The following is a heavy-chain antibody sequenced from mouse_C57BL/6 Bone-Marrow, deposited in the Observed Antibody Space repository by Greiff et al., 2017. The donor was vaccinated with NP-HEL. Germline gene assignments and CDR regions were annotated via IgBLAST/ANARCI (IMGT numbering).Heavy chain of an antibody. J-gene: IGHJ4*01. Sequence: EVKLMESGPELVKPGASVQIPCKASGYTFTDYNMDWVKQSHGKSLEWIGDINPNNGGTIYNQKFKGKATLTVDKSYSTAYMELRSLTSEDTAVYYCARERVYYGSSYEDYAMDYWGQGTSVTVSS. V-gene: IGHV1-18*01. CDR2: INPNNGGT. CDR1: GYTFTDYN. D-gene: IGHD1-1*01. CDR3: ARERVYYGSSYEDYAMDY.